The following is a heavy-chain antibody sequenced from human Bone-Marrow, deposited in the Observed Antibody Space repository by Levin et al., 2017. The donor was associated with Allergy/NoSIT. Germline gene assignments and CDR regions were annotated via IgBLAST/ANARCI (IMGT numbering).Heavy chain of an antibody. J-gene: IGHJ3*02. D-gene: IGHD3-9*01. CDR3: AKDFVTGYHRDAFDI. CDR2: ISYDGSNK. Sequence: GGSLRLSCAASGFTFSSYGMHWVRQAPGKGLEWVAVISYDGSNKYYADSVKGRFTISRDNSKNTLYLQMNSLRAEDTAVYYCAKDFVTGYHRDAFDIWGQGTMVTVSS. V-gene: IGHV3-30*18. CDR1: GFTFSSYG.